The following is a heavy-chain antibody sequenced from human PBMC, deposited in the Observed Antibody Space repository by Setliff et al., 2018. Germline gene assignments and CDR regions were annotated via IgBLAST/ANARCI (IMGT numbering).Heavy chain of an antibody. CDR1: GYTFTSYA. Sequence: ASVKVSCKASGYTFTSYAMHWVRQAPGQRLEWMGWGNAGNGNTKYSQEFQGRVTITRDTSISTAYMELSRLRSDDTAVYYCARAFGMYYDFWSGSLHYFDYWGQGTLVTVSS. J-gene: IGHJ4*02. CDR3: ARAFGMYYDFWSGSLHYFDY. V-gene: IGHV1-3*02. D-gene: IGHD3-3*01. CDR2: GNAGNGNT.